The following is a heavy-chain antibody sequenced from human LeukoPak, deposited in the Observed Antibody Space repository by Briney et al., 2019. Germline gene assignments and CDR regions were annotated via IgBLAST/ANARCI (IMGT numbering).Heavy chain of an antibody. CDR2: IYHSGST. J-gene: IGHJ3*02. V-gene: IGHV4-4*02. CDR3: ARVSQYYDSTGYHDAFDI. CDR1: GGSISSSNW. Sequence: SETLSITCAVSGGSISSSNWWSWVRQPPGKGLEWIGEIYHSGSTNYNPSLKSRVTISVDKSKNRFSLKLSSVTAADTAVYYCARVSQYYDSTGYHDAFDIWGQGTMVTVSS. D-gene: IGHD3-22*01.